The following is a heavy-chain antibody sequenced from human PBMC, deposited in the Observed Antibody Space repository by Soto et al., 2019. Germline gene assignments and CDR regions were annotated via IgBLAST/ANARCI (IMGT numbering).Heavy chain of an antibody. D-gene: IGHD2-15*01. CDR3: ARGYGYCSGGSCLKMYNWFDP. CDR2: MNPNSGNT. CDR1: GYTFTSSD. Sequence: ASVKVSCKASGYTFTSSDINWVRQATGQGLEWMGWMNPNSGNTGYAQKFQGRVTMTRNTSISTAYMELSSLRSEDTAVYYCARGYGYCSGGSCLKMYNWFDPWGQGTLVTVSS. J-gene: IGHJ5*02. V-gene: IGHV1-8*01.